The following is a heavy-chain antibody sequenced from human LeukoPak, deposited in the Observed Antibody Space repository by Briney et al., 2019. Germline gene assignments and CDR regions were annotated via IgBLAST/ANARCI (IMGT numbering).Heavy chain of an antibody. Sequence: GRSLRPSCAAPGFTFSRYAMHWVRQAPGKGLEWVALISYDGSNKYYSDSVKGRLTVSRDNSKNTLYLQMNSLRVDDAAVYYCAKMWWSGYPQGVDYWGQGTLVTVSS. J-gene: IGHJ4*02. CDR3: AKMWWSGYPQGVDY. CDR2: ISYDGSNK. CDR1: GFTFSRYA. D-gene: IGHD3-3*01. V-gene: IGHV3-30*18.